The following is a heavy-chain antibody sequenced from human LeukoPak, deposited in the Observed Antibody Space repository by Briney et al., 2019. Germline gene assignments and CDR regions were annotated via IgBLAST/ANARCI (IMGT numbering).Heavy chain of an antibody. CDR2: IYYSGST. CDR1: GGSISSYY. CDR3: ARGLRYFDWLPWY. J-gene: IGHJ4*02. Sequence: SETLSLTCTVSGGSISSYYWSWIRQPPGKGLGWIGYIYYSGSTNYNPSLKSRVTISVDTSKNQFSLKLSSVTAADTAVYYCARGLRYFDWLPWYWGQGTLVTVSS. V-gene: IGHV4-59*01. D-gene: IGHD3-9*01.